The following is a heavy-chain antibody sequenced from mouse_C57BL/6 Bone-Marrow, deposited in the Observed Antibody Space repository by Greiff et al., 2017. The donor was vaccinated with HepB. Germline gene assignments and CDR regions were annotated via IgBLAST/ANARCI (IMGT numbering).Heavy chain of an antibody. J-gene: IGHJ2*01. CDR2: IDPEDGEN. D-gene: IGHD1-1*01. V-gene: IGHV14-2*01. CDR1: GFNIKDYY. Sequence: EVQLQESGAELVKPGASVKLSCTASGFNIKDYYMHWVKQRTEQGLEWIGRIDPEDGENKYAPTFQGKATITADTSSNTAYLQLSSLTSEDTAVYYCASYYYGSSLDYWGQGTTLTVSS. CDR3: ASYYYGSSLDY.